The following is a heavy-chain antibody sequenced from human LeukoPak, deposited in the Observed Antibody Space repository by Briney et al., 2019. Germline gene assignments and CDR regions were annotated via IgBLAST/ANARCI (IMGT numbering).Heavy chain of an antibody. CDR2: FDPEDGET. CDR1: GYTLTELS. Sequence: ASVKVSCKVSGYTLTELSMHWVRQAPGKGLEWMGGFDPEDGETIYAQKFQGRVTMTEDTSTDTAYMELSSLRSEDTAVYYCATAYQPYGDYAYWGQGTLVTVSS. CDR3: ATAYQPYGDYAY. J-gene: IGHJ4*02. D-gene: IGHD4-17*01. V-gene: IGHV1-24*01.